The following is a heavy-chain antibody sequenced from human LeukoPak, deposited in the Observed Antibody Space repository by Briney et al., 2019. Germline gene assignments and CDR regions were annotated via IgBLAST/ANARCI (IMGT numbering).Heavy chain of an antibody. V-gene: IGHV1-69*13. D-gene: IGHD3-22*01. CDR1: GGTFSSYA. Sequence: SVKVSCKASGGTFSSYAISWVRQAPGQGLEWMGRIIPIFGTANYAQKFQGRVTITADESTSTAYMELSSLRSEDTAVYYCARSYYYDSSGYYTPFDYWGQGTLVTVSS. CDR3: ARSYYYDSSGYYTPFDY. CDR2: IIPIFGTA. J-gene: IGHJ4*02.